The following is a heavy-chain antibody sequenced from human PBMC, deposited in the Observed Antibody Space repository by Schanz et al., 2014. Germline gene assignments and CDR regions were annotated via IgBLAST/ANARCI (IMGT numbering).Heavy chain of an antibody. CDR3: ARSYSSGWYPYYYGMDV. Sequence: QVQLVESGGGVVQPGRSLRLSCAASGFTFSSYGMHWVRQVPGKGLEWVAVVCYDGSKKYYADSVKGRFTISRDNAKNSLYLQMNSLRAEDTAVYYCARSYSSGWYPYYYGMDVWGQGTTVTVSS. D-gene: IGHD6-19*01. V-gene: IGHV3-33*03. CDR1: GFTFSSYG. J-gene: IGHJ6*02. CDR2: VCYDGSKK.